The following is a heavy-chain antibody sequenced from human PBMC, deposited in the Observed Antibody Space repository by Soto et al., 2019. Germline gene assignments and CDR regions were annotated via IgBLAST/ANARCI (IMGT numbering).Heavy chain of an antibody. CDR1: GFTFSSYA. V-gene: IGHV3-30-3*01. D-gene: IGHD2-2*01. CDR3: ARDLLVPAATFDY. CDR2: ISYDGSNK. Sequence: QVQLVESGGGVVQPGRSLRLSCAASGFTFSSYAMHWVRQAPGKGLEWVAVISYDGSNKYYADSVKGRFTISRDNSKNTLYLQMNSLRAEDTAVYYCARDLLVPAATFDYWGQGTLVPVSS. J-gene: IGHJ4*02.